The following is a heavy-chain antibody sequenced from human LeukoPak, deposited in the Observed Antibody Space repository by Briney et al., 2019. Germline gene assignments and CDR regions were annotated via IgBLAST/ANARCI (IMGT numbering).Heavy chain of an antibody. V-gene: IGHV3-7*01. CDR1: GFTFSSYW. Sequence: GGSLRLSCAAAGFTFSSYWMTWVRQAPGKGLEWVAKIKEDGSEKYYVDSVKGRFTISRDNAKNSLYLQMNSLRAEDTAVYYCASGHTRITMLRGSRSAYYFDYWGQGTLVTVSS. CDR2: IKEDGSEK. J-gene: IGHJ4*02. D-gene: IGHD3-10*01. CDR3: ASGHTRITMLRGSRSAYYFDY.